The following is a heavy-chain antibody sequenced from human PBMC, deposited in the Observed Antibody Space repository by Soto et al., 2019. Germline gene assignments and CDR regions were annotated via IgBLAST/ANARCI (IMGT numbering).Heavy chain of an antibody. Sequence: QVQLVVSWGGVVQPGRSLRLSCAASGFTFSSYGMHWVRQAPGKGLEWVAVIWFDGSNKFYADSVKGRFTISRDNSKNTVSLQMNSLRDEDSAAYYCATTGPYWGQGTQVTVSS. CDR2: IWFDGSNK. CDR3: ATTGPY. J-gene: IGHJ4*02. V-gene: IGHV3-33*01. CDR1: GFTFSSYG.